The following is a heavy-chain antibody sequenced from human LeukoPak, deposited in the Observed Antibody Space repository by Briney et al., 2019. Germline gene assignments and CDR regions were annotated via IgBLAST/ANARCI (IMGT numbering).Heavy chain of an antibody. CDR3: ARLGYCSSTSCSHFDY. CDR1: GYTFTSYD. D-gene: IGHD2-2*01. V-gene: IGHV1-8*03. Sequence: ASVKVSCKASGYTFTSYDINWVRQATGQGLEWMGWMNPNSGNTGYAQKFQGRVTITADESTSTAYMELSSLRSEDTAVYYCARLGYCSSTSCSHFDYWGQGTLVTVSS. CDR2: MNPNSGNT. J-gene: IGHJ4*02.